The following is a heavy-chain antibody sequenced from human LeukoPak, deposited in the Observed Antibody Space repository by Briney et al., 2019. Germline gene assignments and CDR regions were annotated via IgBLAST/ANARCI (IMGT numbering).Heavy chain of an antibody. CDR3: ARETSGISKIDS. Sequence: SETLPLPCTVSGVSIISRSYFWAWLRQPAGKGLEWIGSVSDSGSTTYNPSPSLKSRVTISVDTSKNQFSLKLSSVTAADTAVYHCARETSGISKIDSWGHRKPVSVSS. D-gene: IGHD3-10*01. CDR1: GVSIISRSYF. V-gene: IGHV4-39*02. CDR2: VSDSGST. J-gene: IGHJ4*03.